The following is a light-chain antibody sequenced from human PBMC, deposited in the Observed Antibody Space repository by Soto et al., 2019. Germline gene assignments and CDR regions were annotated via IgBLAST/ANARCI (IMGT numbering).Light chain of an antibody. J-gene: IGLJ2*01. CDR2: DVS. Sequence: QSALTQPRSVSGSPGQSVTISCTGTSSDVGGYNYVSWYQQHPGKAPKHMIYDVSKRPSGVPDRFSGSKSGNTASVAISGLQAEDEADYYCCSYAGNYTLLFGGGTKLTVL. V-gene: IGLV2-11*01. CDR3: CSYAGNYTLL. CDR1: SSDVGGYNY.